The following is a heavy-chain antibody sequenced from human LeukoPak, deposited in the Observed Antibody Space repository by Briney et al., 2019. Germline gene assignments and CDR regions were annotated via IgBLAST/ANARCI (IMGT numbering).Heavy chain of an antibody. CDR1: GFTLGSYG. Sequence: GGSLRLSCAASGFTLGSYGMHWGRQAPVPGLVWVASISYDGSNEYYGDSVKGRFSVSRDNSKNTLYLHMNSLRAEDTAVYYCAKEREMATRYYFDYWGQGTLVTVSS. CDR2: ISYDGSNE. CDR3: AKEREMATRYYFDY. D-gene: IGHD5-24*01. J-gene: IGHJ4*02. V-gene: IGHV3-30*18.